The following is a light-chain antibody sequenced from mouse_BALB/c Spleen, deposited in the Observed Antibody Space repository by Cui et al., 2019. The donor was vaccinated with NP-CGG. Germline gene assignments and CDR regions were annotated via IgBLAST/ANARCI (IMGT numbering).Light chain of an antibody. V-gene: IGLV1*01. CDR3: ALWYSNHWV. J-gene: IGLJ1*01. CDR1: TGAVTTSNY. CDR2: GTN. Sequence: QAVVTQESALTTLPGETVTFTCRSSTGAVTTSNYANWVQEKPDHLFTGLIGGTNNRAPGVPGRFSGSLIGDKAALTITGAQTEDEAIYFCALWYSNHWVFGGGTKLTVL.